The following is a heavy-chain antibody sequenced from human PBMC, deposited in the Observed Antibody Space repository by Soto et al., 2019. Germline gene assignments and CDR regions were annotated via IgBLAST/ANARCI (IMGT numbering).Heavy chain of an antibody. J-gene: IGHJ5*02. V-gene: IGHV4-4*07. CDR1: DDSLSTYY. D-gene: IGHD2-21*01. Sequence: SLTCNVSDDSLSTYYWSWIRQPAGKGLEWIGRIYASGSTNYNPSLKGRVSMSVDTSKRQFSLRMISVTAADTAMYYCARSAIPRGGWFRPWGQGVMVTVSS. CDR3: ARSAIPRGGWFRP. CDR2: IYASGST.